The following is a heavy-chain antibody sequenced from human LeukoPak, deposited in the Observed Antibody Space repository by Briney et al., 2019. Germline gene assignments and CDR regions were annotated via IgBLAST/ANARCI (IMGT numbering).Heavy chain of an antibody. CDR1: GFTFSSYA. D-gene: IGHD3-22*01. CDR3: AKGASITMIVVVIYMDV. V-gene: IGHV3-23*01. Sequence: GGSLRLSCAASGFTFSSYAMSWVRQAPGKGLEWVSAISGSGGSTYYADSVKGRFTISRDNSKSTLYLQMNSLRAEDTAVYYCAKGASITMIVVVIYMDVWGKGTTVTVSS. J-gene: IGHJ6*03. CDR2: ISGSGGST.